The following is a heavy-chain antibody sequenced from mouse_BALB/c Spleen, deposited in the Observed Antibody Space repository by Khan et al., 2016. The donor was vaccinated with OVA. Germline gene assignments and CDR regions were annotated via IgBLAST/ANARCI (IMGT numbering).Heavy chain of an antibody. D-gene: IGHD1-1*01. CDR2: IKYSGST. Sequence: EVQLQESGPGLVKPSQSLSLTCTVTGYSITSDYAWNWIRQFPGNKLEWMGYIKYSGSTSYNPSLKSRISITRNTSKNRFFLQLSSVTTEATATYYCARSGTITTVVATDFDYWGQGTTLTVSS. J-gene: IGHJ2*01. CDR3: ARSGTITTVVATDFDY. V-gene: IGHV3-2*02. CDR1: GYSITSDYA.